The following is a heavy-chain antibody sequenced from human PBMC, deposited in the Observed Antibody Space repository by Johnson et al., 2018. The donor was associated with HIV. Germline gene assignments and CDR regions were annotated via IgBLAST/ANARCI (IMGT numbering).Heavy chain of an antibody. CDR3: ANSRGYGDAFDI. CDR2: IWYDGSNK. CDR1: GFTFDDYG. J-gene: IGHJ3*02. V-gene: IGHV3-33*08. Sequence: QVQLVESGGGVVQPGRSLRLSCAASGFTFDDYGMHWVRQAPGKGLEWVAVIWYDGSNKYYADSVKGRFTISRDNSKNTLYLQMNSLRAEDTAVYYCANSRGYGDAFDIWGQGTMVTVSS. D-gene: IGHD5-18*01.